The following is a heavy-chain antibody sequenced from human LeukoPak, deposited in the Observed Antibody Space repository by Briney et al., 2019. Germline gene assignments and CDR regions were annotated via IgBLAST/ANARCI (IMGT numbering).Heavy chain of an antibody. CDR2: INPSGGST. V-gene: IGHV1-46*01. CDR3: AREAYVNYYDTRGYFDH. J-gene: IGHJ4*02. D-gene: IGHD3-22*01. Sequence: ASVKVSCKASGYTFTSYYMHWVRQAPGQGLEWMGIINPSGGSTSYAQKFQGRVTMTRDMSTSTVYMELSSLRSDDTAVYYCAREAYVNYYDTRGYFDHWGQGTLVTVSS. CDR1: GYTFTSYY.